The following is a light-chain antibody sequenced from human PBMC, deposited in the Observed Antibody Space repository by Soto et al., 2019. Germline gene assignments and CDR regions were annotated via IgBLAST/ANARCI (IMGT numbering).Light chain of an antibody. CDR3: SSYTSSGTRGL. Sequence: QSVLTQPASVSGSPGQSITISCTGTSSDVGGYNYVSWYQQHPGKAPKLMIYEVSNRPSGVSNRFSGSKSGNTASLTISGLQAEDEADYYCSSYTSSGTRGLFGGGTQLTVL. CDR1: SSDVGGYNY. CDR2: EVS. J-gene: IGLJ2*01. V-gene: IGLV2-14*01.